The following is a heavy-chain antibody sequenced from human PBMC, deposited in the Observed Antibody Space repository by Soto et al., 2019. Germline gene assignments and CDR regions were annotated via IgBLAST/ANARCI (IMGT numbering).Heavy chain of an antibody. CDR3: ARAFRDYYDPSGQLHY. Sequence: HPGGSLRLSCAASGFTFRSYAMHWVRQAPGKGLEWVAIISYDGNNKYYADSVKGRFTISRDNSKNTLFLQMNSLRTDDTAVYYCARAFRDYYDPSGQLHYWGQGTLVTVSS. J-gene: IGHJ4*02. V-gene: IGHV3-30*04. CDR2: ISYDGNNK. CDR1: GFTFRSYA. D-gene: IGHD3-22*01.